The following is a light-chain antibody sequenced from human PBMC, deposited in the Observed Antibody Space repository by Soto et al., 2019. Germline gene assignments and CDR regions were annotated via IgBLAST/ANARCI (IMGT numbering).Light chain of an antibody. V-gene: IGKV3-20*01. J-gene: IGKJ1*01. Sequence: EIVMTHSPATLSVSPWERATLSCRASQSVTTQLAWYQQKPGQAPRLIIHGASSRATGVPDRITGSGSGTDFTLSISRLEPEDFAVYYCQQYGGSTRTFGQGTKVDIK. CDR3: QQYGGSTRT. CDR1: QSVTTQ. CDR2: GAS.